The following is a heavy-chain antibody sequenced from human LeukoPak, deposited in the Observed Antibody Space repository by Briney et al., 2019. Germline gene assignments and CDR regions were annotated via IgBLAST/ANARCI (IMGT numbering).Heavy chain of an antibody. Sequence: GSLRLSCAASGFTFSSYAMHWVRQAPGKGLEYVSAISSNGGSTYYANSVKGRFTISRDNAKNSLYLQMNSLRVEDTAVYYCARDYLSSSSWFDYYYYMDVWGKGTTVTVSS. CDR2: ISSNGGST. CDR1: GFTFSSYA. V-gene: IGHV3-64*01. J-gene: IGHJ6*03. D-gene: IGHD6-13*01. CDR3: ARDYLSSSSWFDYYYYMDV.